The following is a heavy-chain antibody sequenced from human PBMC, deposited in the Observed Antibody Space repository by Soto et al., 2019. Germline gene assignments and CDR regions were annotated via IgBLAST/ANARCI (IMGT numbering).Heavy chain of an antibody. J-gene: IGHJ4*02. Sequence: EVQLVESGGGLVKPGGSLRLSCTGSGFTFNNAWMSWVRQAPGKGLEWVGRIKSKTDGGTTDYAAPVKGRFTISRDDSENMLYLQTNSLKTEDTAVYYCTTGLGQQELAFDYWGQGTLLTVSS. D-gene: IGHD6-13*01. CDR2: IKSKTDGGTT. V-gene: IGHV3-15*01. CDR1: GFTFNNAW. CDR3: TTGLGQQELAFDY.